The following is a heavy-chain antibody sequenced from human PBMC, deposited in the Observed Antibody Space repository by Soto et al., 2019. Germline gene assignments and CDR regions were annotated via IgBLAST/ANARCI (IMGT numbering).Heavy chain of an antibody. CDR1: GFAFNDSA. CDR3: TNNFV. Sequence: DVQVVQSGGGLVQPGGSLKLSCAASGFAFNDSAMHWVRQASGNGLEWVARVRSKSNNYATAYPASVKGRFIVSRDDSMGTTSLQMNSLKPEDTAIYYCTNNFVWGQGVLVTVS. V-gene: IGHV3-73*01. D-gene: IGHD2-15*01. CDR2: VRSKSNNYAT. J-gene: IGHJ4*02.